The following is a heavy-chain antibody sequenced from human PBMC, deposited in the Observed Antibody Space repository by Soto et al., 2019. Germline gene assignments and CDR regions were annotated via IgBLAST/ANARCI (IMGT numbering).Heavy chain of an antibody. V-gene: IGHV1-46*01. J-gene: IGHJ6*02. D-gene: IGHD3-16*01. CDR3: AIPELIYHHSTMDV. CDR2: INPSGGST. Sequence: GASVKVSCKASGYTFTSYYMHWVRQAPGQGLEWMGIINPSGGSTSYAQKFQGRVTMTRDTSTSTVYMELSSLRSEDTAVYYCAIPELIYHHSTMDVCCQGTTVTLFS. CDR1: GYTFTSYY.